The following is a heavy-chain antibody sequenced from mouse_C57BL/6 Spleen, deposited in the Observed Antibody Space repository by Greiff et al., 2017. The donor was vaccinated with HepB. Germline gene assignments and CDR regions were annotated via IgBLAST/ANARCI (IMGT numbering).Heavy chain of an antibody. CDR2: IDPNSGGT. D-gene: IGHD1-1*01. Sequence: VKQSCKASGYTFTSYWMHWVKQRPGRGLEWIGRIDPNSGGTKYNEKFKSKATLTVDKPSSTAYMQLSSLTSEDSAVYYCASYSSYRDWYFDVWGTGTTVTVSS. CDR1: GYTFTSYW. CDR3: ASYSSYRDWYFDV. J-gene: IGHJ1*03. V-gene: IGHV1-72*01.